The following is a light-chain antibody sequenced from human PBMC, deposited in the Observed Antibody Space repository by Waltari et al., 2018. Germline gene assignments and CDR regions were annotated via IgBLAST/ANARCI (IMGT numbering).Light chain of an antibody. Sequence: IQLTQSPSSLSASLGDRVTITCRARQGIRSALAWYQQRPGKPPQFLIYDASTLDTGVPSRFSGSGSGTDFSLTINSLQPEDFATYYCQQYINYPFTFGPGTKVDIK. CDR2: DAS. V-gene: IGKV1D-13*01. CDR3: QQYINYPFT. CDR1: QGIRSA. J-gene: IGKJ3*01.